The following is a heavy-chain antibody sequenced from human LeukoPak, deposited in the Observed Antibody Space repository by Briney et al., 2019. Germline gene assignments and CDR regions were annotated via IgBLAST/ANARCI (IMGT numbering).Heavy chain of an antibody. J-gene: IGHJ4*02. D-gene: IGHD3-22*01. Sequence: GASVKVSCKASGYTFTSYYMHWMRQAPGQGLEWMGIINPSGGSTSYAQKFQGRVTMTRDTSTSTVYMELSSLRSEDTAVYYCARREGSDYDSSGYLDYWGQGTLVTVSS. CDR1: GYTFTSYY. V-gene: IGHV1-46*01. CDR2: INPSGGST. CDR3: ARREGSDYDSSGYLDY.